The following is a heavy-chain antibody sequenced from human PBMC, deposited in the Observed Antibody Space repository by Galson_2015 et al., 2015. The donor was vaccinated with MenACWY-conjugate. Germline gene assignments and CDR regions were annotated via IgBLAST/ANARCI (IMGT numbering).Heavy chain of an antibody. D-gene: IGHD1-26*01. Sequence: QSGAEVKKPGESLQISCKTTGYSITTYWIAWVRQMPGTGLEWMGLISPGDSNTRYSPSFQGQVTISADKSISTAYLQWSSLKASDTAMYYCARHPPGGRSMDVWGQGTTVTVSS. CDR1: GYSITTYW. V-gene: IGHV5-51*01. CDR3: ARHPPGGRSMDV. J-gene: IGHJ6*02. CDR2: ISPGDSNT.